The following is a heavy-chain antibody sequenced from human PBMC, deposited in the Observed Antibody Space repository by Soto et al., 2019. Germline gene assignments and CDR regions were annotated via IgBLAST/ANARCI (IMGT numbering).Heavy chain of an antibody. V-gene: IGHV1-18*01. CDR2: ISGYNGDT. CDR3: AKNGQPPYYYYGMDV. J-gene: IGHJ6*02. D-gene: IGHD2-8*01. CDR1: GYTFTRYG. Sequence: ASVKVSCKASGYTFTRYGISWVRQAPGQGLEWMGWISGYNGDTNYAQKFQGRVTMIVDTSTTTAFMELTSLTSDDRAVYYCAKNGQPPYYYYGMDVWGQGTTVTVSS.